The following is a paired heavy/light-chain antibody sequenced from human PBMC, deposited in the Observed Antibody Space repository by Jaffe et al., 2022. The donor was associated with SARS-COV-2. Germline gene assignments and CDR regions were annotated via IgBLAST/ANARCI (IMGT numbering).Heavy chain of an antibody. Sequence: EVQLVESGGGLVQPGGSLRLSCAASGFTFSSSWMHWVRQTPGKGLVWVSRITADGSGTIYADSVKGRFTISRDNAKNTVFLQMNRLRAEDTAVYFCVRGESLDYWGQGSLVTVSS. V-gene: IGHV3-74*01. CDR3: VRGESLDY. J-gene: IGHJ4*02. CDR2: ITADGSGT. CDR1: GFTFSSSW.
Light chain of an antibody. CDR2: HDS. CDR1: KIGSKS. V-gene: IGLV3-21*04. J-gene: IGLJ3*02. Sequence: SYVLTQAPSVSVAPGRTASITCGGDKIGSKSVHWYQQKPGQAPVKVIYHDSDRPSGIPERFSGSNSGDTATLTISGVEAGDEADYYCQVRDSNGDHWVFGGGTKLTVL. CDR3: QVRDSNGDHWV.